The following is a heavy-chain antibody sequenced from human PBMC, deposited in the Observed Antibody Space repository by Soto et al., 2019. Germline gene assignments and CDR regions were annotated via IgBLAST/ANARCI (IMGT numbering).Heavy chain of an antibody. Sequence: QMQLVQSGAEVKERGSSVKISCKTSGGPFNTYALTWVRQAPGQGLEWIGGIIPIFGIKNVAQRFQGRVTITADVSLTTAYMEMTSLRSDDTAVYYGAKEAGDHWGQGTLVTVSS. CDR2: IIPIFGIK. J-gene: IGHJ4*02. CDR1: GGPFNTYA. CDR3: AKEAGDH. D-gene: IGHD3-10*01. V-gene: IGHV1-69*01.